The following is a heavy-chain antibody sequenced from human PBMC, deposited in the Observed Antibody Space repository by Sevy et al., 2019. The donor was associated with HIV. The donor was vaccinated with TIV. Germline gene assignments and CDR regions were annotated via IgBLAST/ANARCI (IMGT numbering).Heavy chain of an antibody. Sequence: GGSLRLSCAASGFTFSGYAMNWVRQAPGKGLQWVSVIYSGDSTYYADSVKGRFTISRDNSKNTLYLQMNSLRAEDTAVHYCARLSVYYYDSSGYYTTGNAFDIWGQGTMVTVSS. CDR3: ARLSVYYYDSSGYYTTGNAFDI. CDR2: IYSGDST. D-gene: IGHD3-22*01. V-gene: IGHV3-53*01. CDR1: GFTFSGYA. J-gene: IGHJ3*02.